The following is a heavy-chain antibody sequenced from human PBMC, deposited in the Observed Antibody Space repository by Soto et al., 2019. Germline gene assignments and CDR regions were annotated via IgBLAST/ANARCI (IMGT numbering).Heavy chain of an antibody. V-gene: IGHV4-34*01. CDR1: PGSSSGYS. J-gene: IGHJ6*03. D-gene: IGHD2-8*01. Sequence: QVQLQQWGAGLLKPSETLSLTCAVSPGSSSGYSWNWIRQPPGKGLEWLGEINLSGSTNYNPSLKTRVTISVDTSKNQFSLRLSSVTAADTAVYYCARGFPVYSYYSYIDVWGKGTTVTISS. CDR3: ARGFPVYSYYSYIDV. CDR2: INLSGST.